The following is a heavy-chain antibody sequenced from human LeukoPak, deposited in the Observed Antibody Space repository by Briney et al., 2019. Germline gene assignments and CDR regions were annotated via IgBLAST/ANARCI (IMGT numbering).Heavy chain of an antibody. CDR3: ARTAVTGVRAFDP. CDR1: GFTFNSYS. D-gene: IGHD6-19*01. V-gene: IGHV3-48*04. J-gene: IGHJ5*02. CDR2: ISGGSSTI. Sequence: GGSLRLSCAASGFTFNSYSMNWVRQAPGKGLEWVSYISGGSSTISYADSVKGRFTVSRDNAKNSVYLQMDSLRAEDTAVYYCARTAVTGVRAFDPWGQGTLVTVSS.